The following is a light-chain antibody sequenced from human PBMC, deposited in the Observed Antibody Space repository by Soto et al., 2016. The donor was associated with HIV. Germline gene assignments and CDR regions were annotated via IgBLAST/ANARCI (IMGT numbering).Light chain of an antibody. CDR3: NSRDSNVNHRNYV. CDR1: SLRNYY. J-gene: IGLJ1*01. CDR2: GKN. Sequence: SSELTQDPAVSVALGQTVRITCQGDSLRNYYASWYQQKPGQAPVLVIYGKNNRPSGIPDRFSGSTSGNTASLTITGAQAEDEADYYCNSRDSNVNHRNYVFGTGTRVT. V-gene: IGLV3-19*01.